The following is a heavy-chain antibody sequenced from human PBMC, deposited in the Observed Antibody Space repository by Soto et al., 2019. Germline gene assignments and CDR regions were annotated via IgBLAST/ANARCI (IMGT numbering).Heavy chain of an antibody. Sequence: EVQLLESGEGLVQPGGSLRLSCAASGFTFSSYAMSWVRQAPGKGLEWVSAISGSGGSTYYADSVKGRFTISRDNSKNTLYLQMNSLRAEDTAVYYCAKDRDIVVVVAATPVDYWGQGTLVTVSS. CDR2: ISGSGGST. CDR1: GFTFSSYA. J-gene: IGHJ4*02. CDR3: AKDRDIVVVVAATPVDY. V-gene: IGHV3-23*01. D-gene: IGHD2-15*01.